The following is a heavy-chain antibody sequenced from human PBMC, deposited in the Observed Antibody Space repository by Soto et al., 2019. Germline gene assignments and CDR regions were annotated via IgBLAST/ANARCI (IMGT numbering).Heavy chain of an antibody. CDR2: ISYDGSNK. V-gene: IGHV3-30*18. J-gene: IGHJ4*02. Sequence: QVQLVESGGGVVQPGRSLRLSCAASGFTFSSYGMHWVRQAPGKGLEWVAVISYDGSNKYYADVVKGRFTISRDNSKNALYLQMNSLRAEDTAVYYCAKDRTPGLVFSHYRDYWGQGTLVTVSS. D-gene: IGHD3-3*02. CDR1: GFTFSSYG. CDR3: AKDRTPGLVFSHYRDY.